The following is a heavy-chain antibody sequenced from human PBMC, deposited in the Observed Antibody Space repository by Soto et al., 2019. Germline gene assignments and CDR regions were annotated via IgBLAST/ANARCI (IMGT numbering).Heavy chain of an antibody. CDR2: IKQDGSEK. CDR1: GFTFSNDR. Sequence: PGGSLRLSCAASGFTFSNDRMSWVRQAPGKGLEWVATIKQDGSEKYYVDSVKGRFTVSRDNAKNSLYLQMNSLRAEDTAVYYCARGDYFDRRFDFWGQGALVTVSS. J-gene: IGHJ4*02. V-gene: IGHV3-7*03. D-gene: IGHD3-9*01. CDR3: ARGDYFDRRFDF.